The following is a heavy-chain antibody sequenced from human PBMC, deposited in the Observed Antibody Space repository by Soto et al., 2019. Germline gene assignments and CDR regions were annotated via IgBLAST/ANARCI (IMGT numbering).Heavy chain of an antibody. CDR3: ARVGRRYDFLPPDFDY. J-gene: IGHJ4*02. CDR1: GFTFSIYS. Sequence: EVQLVESGGGLVKPGGSLRLSCAASGFTFSIYSMNWVRQAPGKGLEWVSSISSSSSYIYYADLVKGRFTISRDNAKNSLYLQMNSLRAEDTAVYYCARVGRRYDFLPPDFDYWGQGTLVTVSS. D-gene: IGHD3-3*01. CDR2: ISSSSSYI. V-gene: IGHV3-21*01.